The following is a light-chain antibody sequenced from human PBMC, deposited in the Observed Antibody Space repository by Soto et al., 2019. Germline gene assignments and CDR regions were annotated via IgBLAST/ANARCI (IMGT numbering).Light chain of an antibody. J-gene: IGKJ3*01. Sequence: DIQMTQSPSSLPASVGDRVTITCRATQSISTSVNWYQQKAGKAPKLLIYDASSLYSGVPSRFSGSGSGTDFTLTISTLQPEDFATYNCQQSYSTPTFGPGTKVDIK. CDR3: QQSYSTPT. CDR2: DAS. V-gene: IGKV1-39*01. CDR1: QSISTS.